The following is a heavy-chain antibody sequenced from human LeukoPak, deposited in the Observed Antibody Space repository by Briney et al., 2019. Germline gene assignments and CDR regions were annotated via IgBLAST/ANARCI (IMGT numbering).Heavy chain of an antibody. D-gene: IGHD3-3*01. J-gene: IGHJ5*02. Sequence: ASVKVSCTASGYTFTGYYMHWVRQAPGQGLEWMGWINPNSGGTNYAQKFQGRVTMTRDTSISTAYMELSRLRSDDTAVYYCARAYYDFWSGYSNWFDPWGQGTLVTVSS. V-gene: IGHV1-2*02. CDR2: INPNSGGT. CDR1: GYTFTGYY. CDR3: ARAYYDFWSGYSNWFDP.